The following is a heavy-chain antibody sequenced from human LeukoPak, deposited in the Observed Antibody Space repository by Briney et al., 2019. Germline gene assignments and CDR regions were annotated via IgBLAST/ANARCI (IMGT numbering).Heavy chain of an antibody. V-gene: IGHV1-2*02. Sequence: ASVKVSCKASGYTFTGYYMHWVRQTPGQGLEWMGWINPNSGGTDYAQKFQGRVTMTRDTSISTAYMEVSRLRSDDTAVYYCARDYYDSSGYSRFDPWGQGTLVTVSS. CDR2: INPNSGGT. D-gene: IGHD3-22*01. CDR3: ARDYYDSSGYSRFDP. J-gene: IGHJ5*02. CDR1: GYTFTGYY.